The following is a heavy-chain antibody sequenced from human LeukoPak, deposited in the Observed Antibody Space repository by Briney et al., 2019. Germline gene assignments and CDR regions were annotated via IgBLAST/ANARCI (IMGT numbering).Heavy chain of an antibody. D-gene: IGHD5-12*01. V-gene: IGHV1-69*05. CDR3: ATNSGYDFRKNDY. CDR2: IIPIFGTA. CDR1: GGTFSIYA. Sequence: SVKVSCKASGGTFSIYAISWVRQAPGQGLEWMGGIIPIFGTANYAQKFQGRVAITTDESTSTAYMELSSLRSEDTAVYYCATNSGYDFRKNDYWGQGTLVTVSS. J-gene: IGHJ4*02.